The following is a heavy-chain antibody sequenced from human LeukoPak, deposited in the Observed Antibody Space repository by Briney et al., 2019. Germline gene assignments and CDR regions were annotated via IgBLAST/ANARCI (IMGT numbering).Heavy chain of an antibody. CDR2: ISHNGDTT. V-gene: IGHV3-64*01. Sequence: GGSLRLSCAASGFTFNTFTMYWVRQAPGKGLEYVSAISHNGDTTSYANSVKGRFTVSRDNSKNTVFLQLGSLSPEDTAVYYCARADYFGQGTLVAVSS. J-gene: IGHJ4*02. CDR1: GFTFNTFT. CDR3: ARADY.